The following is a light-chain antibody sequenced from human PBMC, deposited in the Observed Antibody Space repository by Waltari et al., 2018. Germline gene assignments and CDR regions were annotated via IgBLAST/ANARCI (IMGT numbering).Light chain of an antibody. Sequence: SHVLTQPPYVSVAPGETASVTCWGDGIGRKSVHWYQQKPGQAPVLVIYYDSDQPSGIPERFSGSNSGDTATLTLSRVEVGDEADYYCQVWDGNNDVGVFGGGTKLTVL. CDR1: GIGRKS. J-gene: IGLJ3*02. V-gene: IGLV3-21*04. CDR3: QVWDGNNDVGV. CDR2: YDS.